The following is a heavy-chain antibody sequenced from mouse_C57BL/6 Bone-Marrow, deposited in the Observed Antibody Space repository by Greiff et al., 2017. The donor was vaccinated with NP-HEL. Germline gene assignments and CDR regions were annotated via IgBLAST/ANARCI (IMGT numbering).Heavy chain of an antibody. Sequence: EVQLVESGGGLVKPGGSLKLSCAASGFTFSSYAMSWVRQTPEKRLEWVATISDGGSYTYYPDNVKGRFTISRDNAKNNLYLQMSHLKSEDTAMYYCARGVYYYGSSPFYAMDYWGQGTSVTVSS. CDR2: ISDGGSYT. D-gene: IGHD1-1*01. CDR3: ARGVYYYGSSPFYAMDY. CDR1: GFTFSSYA. J-gene: IGHJ4*01. V-gene: IGHV5-4*01.